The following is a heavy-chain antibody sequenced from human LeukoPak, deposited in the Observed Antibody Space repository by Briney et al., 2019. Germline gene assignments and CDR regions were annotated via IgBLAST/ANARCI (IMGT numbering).Heavy chain of an antibody. CDR1: GFTFGDHY. J-gene: IGHJ3*02. CDR2: ISSSGSTI. Sequence: KPGGSLRLSCAASGFTFGDHYMDWVRQAPGKGLEWVSYISSSGSTIYYADSVKGRFTISRDNAKNSLYLQMNSLRAEDTAVYYCARRRGGYDDAFDIWGQGTMVTVSS. D-gene: IGHD5-12*01. V-gene: IGHV3-11*01. CDR3: ARRRGGYDDAFDI.